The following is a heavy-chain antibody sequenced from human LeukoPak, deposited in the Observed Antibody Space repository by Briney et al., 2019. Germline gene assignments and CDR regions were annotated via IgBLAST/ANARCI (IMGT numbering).Heavy chain of an antibody. V-gene: IGHV3-21*01. J-gene: IGHJ4*02. CDR1: GFAFSYYT. CDR3: ARDQGSGWWAY. Sequence: PGGSLRLSCAASGFAFSYYTMSWVRQAPGKGLEWVSFISSSSSSIYHADSVKGRFTISRDNAKNSLFLQMNSLRAEDTAVYYCARDQGSGWWAYWGQGTLVTVSS. D-gene: IGHD6-19*01. CDR2: ISSSSSSI.